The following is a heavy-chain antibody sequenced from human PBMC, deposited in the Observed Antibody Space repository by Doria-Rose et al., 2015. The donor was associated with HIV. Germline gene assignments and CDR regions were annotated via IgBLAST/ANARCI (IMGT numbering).Heavy chain of an antibody. Sequence: QESGPVLVKPTETLTLTCTVSGVSLSSPGMGVSWIRQPPGKALEWLANIFSDDERSYKTSLKSRPTISRSNSKGQVVLTMTDMDPVDTATYYCARIRSSRWYHKYYFDFWGQGTLVIVSA. J-gene: IGHJ4*02. CDR2: IFSDDER. V-gene: IGHV2-26*01. D-gene: IGHD6-13*01. CDR1: GVSLSSPGMG. CDR3: ARIRSSRWYHKYYFDF.